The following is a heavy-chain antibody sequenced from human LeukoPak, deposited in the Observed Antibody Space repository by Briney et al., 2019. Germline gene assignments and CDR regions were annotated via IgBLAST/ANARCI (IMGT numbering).Heavy chain of an antibody. D-gene: IGHD6-13*01. Sequence: PGGSLRLSCAASGFTFSSYWIHWVRQAPGKGLVWVSRINSDGSSTTYADSVKGRFTLSRDNAKNTLYLQMNSLRAEDTAVYYCARSAAAGFSYYSYYLDVWGKGTTVTIFS. CDR3: ARSAAAGFSYYSYYLDV. V-gene: IGHV3-74*01. CDR2: INSDGSST. CDR1: GFTFSSYW. J-gene: IGHJ6*03.